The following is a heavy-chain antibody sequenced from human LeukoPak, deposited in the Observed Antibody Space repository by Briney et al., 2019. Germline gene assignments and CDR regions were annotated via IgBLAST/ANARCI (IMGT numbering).Heavy chain of an antibody. D-gene: IGHD3-10*01. CDR3: ARGFYGSGSYYRSFFDY. CDR2: IKQDGSEK. J-gene: IGHJ4*02. CDR1: EFTFSIYW. V-gene: IGHV3-7*01. Sequence: RGSLRLSCAVSEFTFSIYWMTWVRQAPGKGLEWVANIKQDGSEKYYVDSVKGRFTISRDNAKNSLYLQMNSLRAEDTAVYYCARGFYGSGSYYRSFFDYWGQGTLVTVSS.